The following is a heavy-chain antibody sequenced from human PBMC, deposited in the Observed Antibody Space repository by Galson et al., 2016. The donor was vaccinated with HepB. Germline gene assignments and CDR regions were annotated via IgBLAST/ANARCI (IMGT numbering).Heavy chain of an antibody. CDR3: ARGDGRGYSYRGDY. Sequence: ETLSPTCTVSGGSISSSGYFCGCIRQPPGRGLEWIGSVYYSGGPYYNPSLKSRVAISVDTSKNQLSLKLRTLRSDDTGVYYCARGDGRGYSYRGDYWGQGTLITVSS. V-gene: IGHV4-39*07. D-gene: IGHD5-18*01. CDR1: GGSISSSGYF. J-gene: IGHJ4*02. CDR2: VYYSGGP.